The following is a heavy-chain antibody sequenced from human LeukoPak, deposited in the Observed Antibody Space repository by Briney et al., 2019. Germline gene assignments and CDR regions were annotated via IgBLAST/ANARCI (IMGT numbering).Heavy chain of an antibody. CDR3: AISFDY. CDR2: LSSSGSTI. V-gene: IGHV3-48*03. J-gene: IGHJ4*02. CDR1: GFTFSSYE. Sequence: GGSLRLYCAASGFTFSSYEMNWVRQAPGKGLECVSYLSSSGSTIYYADSVKGRFTISRDNAKNSLYLQMNSLRAEDTAVYYCAISFDYWGQGTLVTVSS.